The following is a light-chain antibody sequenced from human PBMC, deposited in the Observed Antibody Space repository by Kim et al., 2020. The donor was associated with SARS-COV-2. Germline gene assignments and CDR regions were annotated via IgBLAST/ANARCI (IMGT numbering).Light chain of an antibody. J-gene: IGLJ3*02. CDR1: SGHSNYA. CDR3: QTWGTGIRV. Sequence: SVKLPCTLSSGHSNYAIAWHQQQPEKGPRYLMKLNSDGSHSKGDGIPDRFSGSSSGAERYLTISSLQSEDEADYYCQTWGTGIRVFGGGTQLTVL. CDR2: LNSDGSH. V-gene: IGLV4-69*01.